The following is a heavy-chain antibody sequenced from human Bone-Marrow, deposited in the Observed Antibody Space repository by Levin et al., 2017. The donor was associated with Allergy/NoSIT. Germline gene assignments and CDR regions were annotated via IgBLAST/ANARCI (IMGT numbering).Heavy chain of an antibody. CDR3: ARKGTAVADTDGYFDL. CDR1: GGSFSGYY. D-gene: IGHD6-19*01. CDR2: INHSGST. Sequence: KSSETLSLTCAVYGGSFSGYYWSWIRQPPGKGLEWIGEINHSGSTNNNPSLKSRVIISVDTSKNQVPLKLSSVTAADTAVYYWARKGTAVADTDGYFDLWGRGTLVTVSS. V-gene: IGHV4-34*01. J-gene: IGHJ2*01.